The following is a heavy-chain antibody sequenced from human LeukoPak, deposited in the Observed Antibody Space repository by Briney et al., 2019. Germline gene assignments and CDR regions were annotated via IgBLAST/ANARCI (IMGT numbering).Heavy chain of an antibody. Sequence: PSETLSLTCTVSGGSIISTSFYWGWIRQPPGKGLAWLGRIYHSGSTYDNPSLKSRVTISVDRSKNQFSLKLSSVTAADTAVYYCARLYYDSRGYYWFDRWGQGTLVTVSS. D-gene: IGHD3-22*01. CDR3: ARLYYDSRGYYWFDR. V-gene: IGHV4-39*01. CDR2: IYHSGST. CDR1: GGSIISTSFY. J-gene: IGHJ5*02.